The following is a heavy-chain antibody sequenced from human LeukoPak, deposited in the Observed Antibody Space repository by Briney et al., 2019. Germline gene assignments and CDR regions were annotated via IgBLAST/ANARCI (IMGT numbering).Heavy chain of an antibody. Sequence: GGPLRLSCAASGFTFSSYAMNWVRQAPGKGPEWVSLIKGSGDRTYYADSVRGRFTISRDNSKNTLYLQMNSLRGEDTAVYYCAKGEVVPAAIYGMDVWGQGTTVTVS. CDR3: AKGEVVPAAIYGMDV. CDR2: IKGSGDRT. D-gene: IGHD2-2*02. J-gene: IGHJ6*02. V-gene: IGHV3-23*01. CDR1: GFTFSSYA.